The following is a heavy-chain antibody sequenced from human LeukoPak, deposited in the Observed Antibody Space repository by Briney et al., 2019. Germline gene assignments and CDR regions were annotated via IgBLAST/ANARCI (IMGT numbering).Heavy chain of an antibody. Sequence: ASVKVSCKASGFTFRDYYVQWVRQVPGQGLEWVGWMYFNSGATRYAPKFQGRVTLTGDTSTNTVYMELSGLGSDDTAMYYCAREGSSASGQDWYAFDIWGQEIMVIVSS. D-gene: IGHD5-12*01. CDR1: GFTFRDYY. V-gene: IGHV1-2*02. CDR2: MYFNSGAT. CDR3: AREGSSASGQDWYAFDI. J-gene: IGHJ3*02.